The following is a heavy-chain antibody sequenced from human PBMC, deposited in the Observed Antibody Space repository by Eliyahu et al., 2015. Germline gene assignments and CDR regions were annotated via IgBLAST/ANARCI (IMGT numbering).Heavy chain of an antibody. CDR3: ARASRSSGWPPFNAFDI. Sequence: QVQLQESGPGLVKPSQTLSLXCPVSGGSXXSSNYYWNWIRQHPGKGLEYIGYIFYSGSTYYNPSLKSRVTISLDTSKNQFSLKLSSVAAADTAVYYCARASRSSGWPPFNAFDIWGQGTMVTVSS. J-gene: IGHJ3*02. CDR2: IFYSGST. CDR1: GGSXXSSNYY. D-gene: IGHD6-19*01. V-gene: IGHV4-31*03.